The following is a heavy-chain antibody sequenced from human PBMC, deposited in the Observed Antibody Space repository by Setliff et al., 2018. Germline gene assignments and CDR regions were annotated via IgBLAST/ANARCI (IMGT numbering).Heavy chain of an antibody. J-gene: IGHJ3*02. CDR3: ARDNGDYQLFGHAFDI. CDR2: ISSSSSTI. V-gene: IGHV3-48*01. D-gene: IGHD4-17*01. CDR1: GFTFSSYS. Sequence: GESLKISCAASGFTFSSYSMNWVRQAPGKGLEWVSYISSSSSTIYYADSVKGRFTISRDNAKNSLYLRMNSLRAEDTAVYYCARDNGDYQLFGHAFDIWGQGTMVTVSS.